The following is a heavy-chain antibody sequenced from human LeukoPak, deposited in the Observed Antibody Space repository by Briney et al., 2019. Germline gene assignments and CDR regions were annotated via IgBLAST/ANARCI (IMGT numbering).Heavy chain of an antibody. Sequence: GGSLRLSCAASGFTFSSYWMHWVRQAPGKGLVWVSYINKDGSSTSYADSVKGRFTISRDNAKNTLYLQMSSLRAEDTALYYCARPLYGDFAKYFQRWGQGTLVTVSS. CDR1: GFTFSSYW. CDR2: INKDGSST. V-gene: IGHV3-74*01. CDR3: ARPLYGDFAKYFQR. J-gene: IGHJ1*01. D-gene: IGHD4-17*01.